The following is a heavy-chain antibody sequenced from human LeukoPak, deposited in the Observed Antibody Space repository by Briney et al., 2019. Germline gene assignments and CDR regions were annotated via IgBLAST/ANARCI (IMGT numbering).Heavy chain of an antibody. Sequence: SGTLSLTCAVSGGSISNNNWWSWVRQPPGKGLEWIGEIYHSGSTNHNPSLKSRVTISVDKSKNQFSLKLSSVTAADTAVYYCARSFDILTGSQYYFDYWGQGTLVTVSS. CDR1: GGSISNNNW. J-gene: IGHJ4*02. CDR3: ARSFDILTGSQYYFDY. CDR2: IYHSGST. V-gene: IGHV4-4*02. D-gene: IGHD3-9*01.